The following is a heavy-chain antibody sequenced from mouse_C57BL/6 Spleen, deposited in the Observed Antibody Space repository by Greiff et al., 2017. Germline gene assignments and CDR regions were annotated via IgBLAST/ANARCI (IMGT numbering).Heavy chain of an antibody. V-gene: IGHV1-64*01. D-gene: IGHD4-1*02. Sequence: QVQLKQPGAELVKPGASVKLSCKASGYTFTSYWMHWVKQRPGQGLEWIGMIHPNSGSTNYNEKFKSKATLTVDKSSSTASMQLSSLTSEDSAVYYCARQLGEHFDDWGQGTTLTVSS. CDR3: ARQLGEHFDD. CDR2: IHPNSGST. J-gene: IGHJ2*01. CDR1: GYTFTSYW.